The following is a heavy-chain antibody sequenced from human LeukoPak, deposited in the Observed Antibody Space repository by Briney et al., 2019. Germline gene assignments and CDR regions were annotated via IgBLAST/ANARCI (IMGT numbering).Heavy chain of an antibody. J-gene: IGHJ6*02. CDR1: GYTFTGYY. D-gene: IGHD2-2*01. V-gene: IGHV1-2*04. CDR3: ARDRVGYCSSTSCYFFGVGYYYYGMDV. Sequence: ASVKVSCTASGYTFTGYYMHWVRQAPGQGLEWMGWINPNSGGTNYAQKFQGWVTMTRDTSISTAYMELSRLRSDDTAVYYCARDRVGYCSSTSCYFFGVGYYYYGMDVWGQGTTVTVSS. CDR2: INPNSGGT.